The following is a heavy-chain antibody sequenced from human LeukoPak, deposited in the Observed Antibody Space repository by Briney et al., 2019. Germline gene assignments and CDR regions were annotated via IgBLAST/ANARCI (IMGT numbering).Heavy chain of an antibody. CDR3: ARVVSSSWYLYYYYYYMDV. Sequence: GASVKVSCKASGYTFTSYGISWVRQAPGQGLEWMGWISAYNGNTNYAQKLQGRVTMTTDTSTSTAYMELRSLRSDGTAVYYCARVVSSSWYLYYYYYYMDVWGKGTTVTVSS. J-gene: IGHJ6*03. D-gene: IGHD6-13*01. CDR1: GYTFTSYG. CDR2: ISAYNGNT. V-gene: IGHV1-18*01.